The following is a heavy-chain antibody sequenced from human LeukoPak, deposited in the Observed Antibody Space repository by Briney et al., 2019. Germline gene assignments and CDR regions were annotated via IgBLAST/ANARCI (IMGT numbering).Heavy chain of an antibody. CDR2: ISWNSGSI. D-gene: IGHD5-24*01. V-gene: IGHV3-9*01. Sequence: PGGSLRLSCAASGFTFDDYAMHWVRQAPGKGLEWVSGISWNSGSIGYADSVKGRFTISRDNAKNSLYLQMNSLRAEDTALYYCAKDQDGYNTFEPDYWGQGTLVTVSS. CDR3: AKDQDGYNTFEPDY. CDR1: GFTFDDYA. J-gene: IGHJ4*02.